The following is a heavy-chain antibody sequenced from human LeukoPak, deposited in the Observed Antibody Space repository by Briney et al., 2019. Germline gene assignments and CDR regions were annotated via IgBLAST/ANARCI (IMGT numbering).Heavy chain of an antibody. CDR2: IRSKAYGATI. CDR1: GFTFGDSA. D-gene: IGHD6-19*01. Sequence: PGGSLRLSCTASGFTFGDSAMSWFRQAPGKGLEWVGFIRSKAYGATIEYAASVKGRFTISRDDSKTIAYLQMSSLKIEDTAVYYCTRAVGGIAVAANDYWGQGTLVTVSS. J-gene: IGHJ4*02. CDR3: TRAVGGIAVAANDY. V-gene: IGHV3-49*03.